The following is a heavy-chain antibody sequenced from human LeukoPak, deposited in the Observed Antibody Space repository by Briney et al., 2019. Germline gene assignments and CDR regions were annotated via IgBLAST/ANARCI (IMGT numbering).Heavy chain of an antibody. CDR3: ARKFGGSHLFDY. D-gene: IGHD1-26*01. CDR1: GFTFSSYA. CDR2: ISYDGSNK. Sequence: GGSLRLSCAASGFTFSSYAMHWVRQAPGKGLEWVAVISYDGSNKYYADSVKGRFTISRDNSKNTLYLQMNSLRAEDTAVYYCARKFGGSHLFDYWGKEPLVTVSS. J-gene: IGHJ4*02. V-gene: IGHV3-30*04.